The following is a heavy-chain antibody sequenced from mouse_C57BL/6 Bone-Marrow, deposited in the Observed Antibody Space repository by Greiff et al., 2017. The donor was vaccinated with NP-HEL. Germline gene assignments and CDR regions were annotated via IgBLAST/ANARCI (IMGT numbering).Heavy chain of an antibody. J-gene: IGHJ3*01. CDR1: GYAFSSSW. Sequence: QVQLQQSGPELVKPGASVKISCKASGYAFSSSWMNWVKQRPGKGLEWIGRIYPGDGDTNYNGKFKGKATLTADKSSSTAYMQLSSLTSEDSAVYFCAREEYPAWFAYWGQGTLVTVSA. CDR2: IYPGDGDT. CDR3: AREEYPAWFAY. D-gene: IGHD5-1*01. V-gene: IGHV1-82*01.